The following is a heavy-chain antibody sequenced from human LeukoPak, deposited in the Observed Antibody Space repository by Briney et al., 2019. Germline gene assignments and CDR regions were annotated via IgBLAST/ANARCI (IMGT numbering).Heavy chain of an antibody. V-gene: IGHV3-7*01. Sequence: GGSLSPPSPSSGFTSRIYWMSWVRQATAKGLEWVAKINPEGSEKYYVDSVKGRFTISRDNAKISLDLQMNSLRAEGMAVYFCAREGSYKVDFDMWGQGTMVTVSS. D-gene: IGHD1-26*01. J-gene: IGHJ3*02. CDR2: INPEGSEK. CDR3: AREGSYKVDFDM. CDR1: GFTSRIYW.